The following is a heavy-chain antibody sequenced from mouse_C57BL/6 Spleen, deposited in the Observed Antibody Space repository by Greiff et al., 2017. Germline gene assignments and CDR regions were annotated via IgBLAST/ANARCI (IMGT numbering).Heavy chain of an antibody. CDR2: ISSGGSYT. Sequence: EVQLQESGGDLVKPGGSLKLSCAASGFTFSSYGMSLVRQTPDKRLEWVATISSGGSYTYYPDSVKGRVTISRDNAKNTLYLQMSSLKSEDTAMYYCARHSTAVVSPWFAYWGQRTLVTVAA. J-gene: IGHJ3*01. V-gene: IGHV5-6*01. D-gene: IGHD1-1*01. CDR1: GFTFSSYG. CDR3: ARHSTAVVSPWFAY.